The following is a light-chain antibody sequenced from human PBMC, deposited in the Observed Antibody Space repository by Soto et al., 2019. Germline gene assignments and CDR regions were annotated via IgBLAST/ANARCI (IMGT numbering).Light chain of an antibody. CDR3: SSYRSGSIPWV. CDR1: SSDIGGYNH. CDR2: EVS. V-gene: IGLV2-14*01. Sequence: QSVLTQPASVSGSPGQSITISCTGTSSDIGGYNHVSWYQQHPGKAPKLVTYEVSNRPSGVSNRFSGSKSGSTASLTISGLQAEDEAHYYCSSYRSGSIPWVFGGGTKVTVL. J-gene: IGLJ3*02.